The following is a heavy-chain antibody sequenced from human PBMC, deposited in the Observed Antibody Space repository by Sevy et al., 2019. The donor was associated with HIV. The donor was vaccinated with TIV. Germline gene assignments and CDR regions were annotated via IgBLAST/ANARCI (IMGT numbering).Heavy chain of an antibody. D-gene: IGHD2-2*01. Sequence: ASVKVSCKVSGYTLTELSMHWVRQAPGKGLEWMGGFAPEDGETICAQKFQGRVTMTEDTSTDPAYMELSSLSSEDTAVYYCATLKYQLLTHTSSSWTRNNWFDPWGQGTLVTVSS. CDR1: GYTLTELS. CDR3: ATLKYQLLTHTSSSWTRNNWFDP. V-gene: IGHV1-24*01. J-gene: IGHJ5*02. CDR2: FAPEDGET.